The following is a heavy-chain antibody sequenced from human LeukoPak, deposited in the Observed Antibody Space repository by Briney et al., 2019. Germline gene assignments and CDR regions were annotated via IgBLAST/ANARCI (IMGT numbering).Heavy chain of an antibody. V-gene: IGHV3-30*04. CDR3: AKEGTPQVSTWYDL. J-gene: IGHJ5*02. CDR1: GLTFRSYA. CDR2: ISYEGGTQ. D-gene: IGHD3-10*01. Sequence: QPGGSLRLSCSASGLTFRSYAMHWVRQAPGKGLEWVAVISYEGGTQHYADSVKGRFIISRDNPRNTLYLQMNILRTEDTAVYYCAKEGTPQVSTWYDLWGQGTQVIVSS.